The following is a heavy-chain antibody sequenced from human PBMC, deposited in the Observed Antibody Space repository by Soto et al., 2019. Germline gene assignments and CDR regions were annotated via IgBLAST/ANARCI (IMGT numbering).Heavy chain of an antibody. V-gene: IGHV4-59*08. Sequence: QVQLQESGPGLVKPSETLSLTCSVSGGSFSSYYWSWIRQPPGKGLEWFGFIYQSGSTNYNPYLKSRVTISIDTSNNQFSLKLNSVTAADTAVYYCASHLGTTKRGYFQHWGQGILVTVSS. D-gene: IGHD7-27*01. CDR3: ASHLGTTKRGYFQH. J-gene: IGHJ1*01. CDR2: IYQSGST. CDR1: GGSFSSYY.